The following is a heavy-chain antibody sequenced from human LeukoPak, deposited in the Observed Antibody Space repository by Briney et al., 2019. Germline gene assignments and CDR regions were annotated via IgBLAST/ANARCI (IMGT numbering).Heavy chain of an antibody. V-gene: IGHV1-69*05. J-gene: IGHJ4*02. CDR1: GGTFSSYA. Sequence: ASVKVSCKASGGTFSSYAISWVRQAPGQGLEGMGGIIPIFGTANYAQKFQGRVTITTDESTSTAYMELSSLRSEDTAVYYCATINWNYSIGFEYWGQGTLVTVSS. CDR3: ATINWNYSIGFEY. D-gene: IGHD1-7*01. CDR2: IIPIFGTA.